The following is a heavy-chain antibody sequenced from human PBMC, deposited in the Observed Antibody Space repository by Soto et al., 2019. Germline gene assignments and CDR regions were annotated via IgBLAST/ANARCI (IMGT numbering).Heavy chain of an antibody. D-gene: IGHD4-4*01. CDR2: IDGGGTKT. CDR3: TKEHSNYPDNWFDP. V-gene: IGHV3-23*01. Sequence: EVQLLDSGGGLVQPGGSLRLSCAASGFTFSNYAMSWVRQAPGTGLQWVSAIDGGGTKTYYADSVKGRFTISRDNSMNTLYLQMDSLRAEDTAIYYCTKEHSNYPDNWFDPWGQGTRVTVSS. CDR1: GFTFSNYA. J-gene: IGHJ5*02.